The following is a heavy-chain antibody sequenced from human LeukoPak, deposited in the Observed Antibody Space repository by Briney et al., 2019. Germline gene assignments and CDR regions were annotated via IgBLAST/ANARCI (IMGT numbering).Heavy chain of an antibody. CDR3: AKDCSYATRTVLPLGHYGMDV. D-gene: IGHD4-11*01. V-gene: IGHV3-43*02. CDR2: ISGDGGST. J-gene: IGHJ6*02. Sequence: PGGSLRLSCAASGXTFDDYAMHWVRQAPGKGLEWVSLISGDGGSTYYADSVKGRFTISRDNSKNSLYLQMNSLRTEDTALYYCAKDCSYATRTVLPLGHYGMDVWGQGTTVTVSS. CDR1: GXTFDDYA.